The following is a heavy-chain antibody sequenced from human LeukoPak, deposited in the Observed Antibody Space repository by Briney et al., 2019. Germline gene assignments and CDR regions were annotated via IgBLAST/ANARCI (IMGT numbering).Heavy chain of an antibody. CDR3: AREESRLGVGY. J-gene: IGHJ4*02. V-gene: IGHV1-2*02. CDR1: AYAFTGYY. Sequence: ASVKLSCKSSAYAFTGYYMHWVRQAPGQGLEWMGCINHNSGGTNYEEKFQGRVTMTKDPAISTDYMEQSRLRSDDTAVYYCAREESRLGVGYWGQGTLLTVSS. CDR2: INHNSGGT. D-gene: IGHD7-27*01.